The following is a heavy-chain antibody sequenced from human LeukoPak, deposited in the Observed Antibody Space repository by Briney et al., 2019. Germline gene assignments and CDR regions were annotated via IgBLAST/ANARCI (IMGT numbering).Heavy chain of an antibody. CDR2: ISGSGGST. D-gene: IGHD2-2*02. CDR3: ATDADIVVVPAAIGGY. J-gene: IGHJ4*02. Sequence: GGSLRLPRAASGFTFSSYAMSWVRQAPGKGLEWVSAISGSGGSTYYADSVKGRFTISRDNSKNTLYLQMNSLRAEDTAVYYCATDADIVVVPAAIGGYWGQGTLVTVSS. V-gene: IGHV3-23*01. CDR1: GFTFSSYA.